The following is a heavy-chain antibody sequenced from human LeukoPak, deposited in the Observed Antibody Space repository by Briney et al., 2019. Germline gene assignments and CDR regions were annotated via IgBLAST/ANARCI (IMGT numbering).Heavy chain of an antibody. CDR1: GGSFSGYY. CDR3: ARLVTRITIFGVVIPNWFDP. CDR2: INHSGST. Sequence: SETLSLTCAVYGGSFSGYYWSWIRQPPGKGLEWIGEINHSGSTYYNPSLKSRVTISVDTSKNQFSLKLSSVTAADTAVYYCARLVTRITIFGVVIPNWFDPWGQGTLVTVSS. J-gene: IGHJ5*02. V-gene: IGHV4-34*01. D-gene: IGHD3-3*01.